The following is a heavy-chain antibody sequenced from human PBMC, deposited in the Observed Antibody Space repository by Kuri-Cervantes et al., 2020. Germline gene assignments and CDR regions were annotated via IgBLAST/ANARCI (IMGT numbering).Heavy chain of an antibody. CDR3: AREVPRELGWDY. D-gene: IGHD7-27*01. CDR2: ISYDGSNK. CDR1: GFTFSSYA. J-gene: IGHJ4*02. Sequence: GESLKISCAASGFTFSSYAMHWVRQAPGKGLEWVAVISYDGSNKYYADSVKGRFTISRDNSKNTLYLQMNSLRAEDTAVYYCAREVPRELGWDYWGQGTLVTVSS. V-gene: IGHV3-30-3*01.